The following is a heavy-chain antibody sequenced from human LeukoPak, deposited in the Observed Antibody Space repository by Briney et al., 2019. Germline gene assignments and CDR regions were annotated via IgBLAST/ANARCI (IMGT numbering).Heavy chain of an antibody. V-gene: IGHV3-30*18. Sequence: GGSLRLSCAASGFTFSSYGMHWVRQAPGKGLEWVAVISYDGSNKYYADSVKGRFTISRDNSKNTLYLQMNSLRAEDTAVYYCAKDVPIAYVEMATILDYWGQGTLVTVSS. CDR1: GFTFSSYG. CDR3: AKDVPIAYVEMATILDY. CDR2: ISYDGSNK. D-gene: IGHD5-24*01. J-gene: IGHJ4*02.